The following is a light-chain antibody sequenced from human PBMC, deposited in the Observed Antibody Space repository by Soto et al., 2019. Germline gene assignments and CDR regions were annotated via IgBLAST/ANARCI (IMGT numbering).Light chain of an antibody. CDR1: QSVSSY. V-gene: IGKV3-11*01. CDR3: QQRSNWPLT. J-gene: IGKJ4*01. CDR2: DAS. Sequence: EIVLTQSPATLSLSPGERATLSCRASQSVSSYLAWYQHKPGQAPRLLIYDASNSATGIPARFRGSGAGTDFTLPISSLEPEDFAVYYCQQRSNWPLTFGGGTKVEIK.